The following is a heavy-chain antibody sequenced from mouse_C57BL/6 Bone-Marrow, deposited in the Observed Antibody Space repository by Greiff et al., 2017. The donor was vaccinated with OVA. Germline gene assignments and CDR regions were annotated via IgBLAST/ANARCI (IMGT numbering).Heavy chain of an antibody. CDR1: GFNIKDDY. V-gene: IGHV14-4*01. CDR3: TPYYGSSYVGYFDV. D-gene: IGHD1-1*01. J-gene: IGHJ1*03. CDR2: IDPENGDT. Sequence: EVQLQQSGAELVRPGASVKLSCTASGFNIKDDYMHWVKQRPEQGLEWIGWIDPENGDTEYASKFQGKATITADTSSNTAYLQLSSLTSEDTAVYYCTPYYGSSYVGYFDVWGTGTTVTVSS.